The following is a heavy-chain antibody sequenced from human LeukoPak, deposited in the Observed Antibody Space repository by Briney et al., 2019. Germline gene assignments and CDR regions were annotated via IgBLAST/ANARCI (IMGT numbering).Heavy chain of an antibody. D-gene: IGHD3-3*01. CDR1: GGSISSSNW. CDR3: ARQTGVGLFILP. Sequence: PSETLSLTCAVSGGSISSSNWWGWVRQPPGKGLEWIGEIYHSGSTNYNPSLKSRVTISVDTSKNQFSLKLTSVTAADTAVYYCARQTGVGLFILPGGQGTLVTVSS. V-gene: IGHV4-4*02. CDR2: IYHSGST. J-gene: IGHJ4*02.